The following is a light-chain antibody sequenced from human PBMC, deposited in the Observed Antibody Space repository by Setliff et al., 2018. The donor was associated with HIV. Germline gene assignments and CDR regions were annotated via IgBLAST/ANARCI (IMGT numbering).Light chain of an antibody. CDR3: QQYNSYSSLT. CDR2: KAS. CDR1: QSISTW. Sequence: DIQMTQSPSTLSASVGDRVTITCRASQSISTWLAWYQQKPGQAPKILIYKASSLESGVPSRFSGSGSGTEFTLTISSLQPDDFATYYCQQYNSYSSLTFGGGTTVDIK. J-gene: IGKJ4*01. V-gene: IGKV1-5*03.